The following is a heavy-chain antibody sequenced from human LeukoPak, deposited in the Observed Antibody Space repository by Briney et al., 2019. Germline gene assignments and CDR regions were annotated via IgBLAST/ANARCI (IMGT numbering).Heavy chain of an antibody. CDR1: GYTFTSYG. CDR3: ARDNSIADRGWWFDP. J-gene: IGHJ5*02. Sequence: ASVKVSCKASGYTFTSYGISWVRQAPGQGLEWMGLINPSGSSTLYAEKFRGRIIMTRDMSTATDYMELSSLRSEDTAVYYCARDNSIADRGWWFDPWGQGTLVTVSS. CDR2: INPSGSST. V-gene: IGHV1-46*01. D-gene: IGHD4-23*01.